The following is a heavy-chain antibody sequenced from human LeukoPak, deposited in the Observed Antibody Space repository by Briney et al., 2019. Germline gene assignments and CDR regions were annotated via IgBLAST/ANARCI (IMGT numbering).Heavy chain of an antibody. CDR2: IKQDGSEK. CDR1: GFTFSSCW. V-gene: IGHV3-7*01. D-gene: IGHD3-3*01. Sequence: GGSLRLSCAASGFTFSSCWMSWVRQAPGKGLEWVANIKQDGSEKYYVDSVKGRFTISRDNAKNSLYLQMNSLRAEDTAVYYCARDLRPYYDFWSGYSGVDYWGQGTLVTVSS. J-gene: IGHJ4*02. CDR3: ARDLRPYYDFWSGYSGVDY.